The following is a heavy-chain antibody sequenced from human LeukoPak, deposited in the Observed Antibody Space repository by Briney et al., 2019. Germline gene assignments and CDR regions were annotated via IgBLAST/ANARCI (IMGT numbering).Heavy chain of an antibody. CDR3: ARLITMVSY. CDR1: GFTFSSYE. CDR2: ISSSGSTI. D-gene: IGHD3-10*01. J-gene: IGHJ4*02. V-gene: IGHV3-48*03. Sequence: GGSLRLSCAASGFTFSSYEMNWVRQAPGKGLEWVSYISSSGSTIYYADSVKGRFTISRDNAKNSLYLRMNSLRAEDTAVYYCARLITMVSYWGQGTLVTVSS.